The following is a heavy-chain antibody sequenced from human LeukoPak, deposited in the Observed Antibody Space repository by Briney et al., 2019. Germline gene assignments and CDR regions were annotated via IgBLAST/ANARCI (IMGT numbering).Heavy chain of an antibody. CDR3: AKDSTYSGSYWLVDY. CDR2: ISGDAVTS. J-gene: IGHJ4*02. CDR1: GFTFKNYA. Sequence: PGGSLRLSCAASGFTFKNYAMNWVRQSPGQGLEWVSTISGDAVTSWYADSVKGRFTISRDNSKNTLYLQMNSLRAEGTAVYYCAKDSTYSGSYWLVDYWGQGTLVTVSS. V-gene: IGHV3-23*01. D-gene: IGHD1-26*01.